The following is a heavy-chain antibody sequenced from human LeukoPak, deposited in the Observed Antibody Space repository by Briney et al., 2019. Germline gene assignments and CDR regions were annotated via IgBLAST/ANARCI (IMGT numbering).Heavy chain of an antibody. J-gene: IGHJ5*02. Sequence: PSQTLSLTCTVSGDSISSGNYYWSWMRQPAGRGLERIGRFSITGSTDYNPSLKSRVTISVDTSKNQFSLRLTSVTAADTAVYYCVRGFDPWGQGTLVTVSS. CDR1: GDSISSGNYY. CDR3: VRGFDP. CDR2: FSITGST. V-gene: IGHV4-61*02.